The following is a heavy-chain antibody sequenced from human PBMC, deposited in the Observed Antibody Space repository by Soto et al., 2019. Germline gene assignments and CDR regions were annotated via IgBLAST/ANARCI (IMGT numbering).Heavy chain of an antibody. V-gene: IGHV5-51*01. J-gene: IGHJ3*02. CDR1: GYSFTSYW. Sequence: GESLKISCKGSGYSFTSYWIGWVRQMPGKGLEWMGIIYPGDSDTRYSPSFQGQVTISADKSISTAYLQWSSLKASDTAMYYCARQPLPYWDEDSSGPGAFDIWGQGTMVTVSS. CDR3: ARQPLPYWDEDSSGPGAFDI. D-gene: IGHD3-22*01. CDR2: IYPGDSDT.